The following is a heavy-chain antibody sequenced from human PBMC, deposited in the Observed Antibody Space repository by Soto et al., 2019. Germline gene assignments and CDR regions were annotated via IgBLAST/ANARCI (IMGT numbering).Heavy chain of an antibody. Sequence: GGSLRLSCAASGFTFSSYWMSWVRQAPGKGLEGVANIKQDGSEKYYVDSVKGRFTISRNNAKNSLYLQMNSLRAEDTAVYYCARGFEYCSSTSCYFDYWGQGTLVTVSS. CDR1: GFTFSSYW. V-gene: IGHV3-7*01. CDR3: ARGFEYCSSTSCYFDY. J-gene: IGHJ4*02. D-gene: IGHD2-2*01. CDR2: IKQDGSEK.